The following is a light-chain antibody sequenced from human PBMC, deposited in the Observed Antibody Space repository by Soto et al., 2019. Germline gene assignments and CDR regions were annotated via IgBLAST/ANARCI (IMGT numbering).Light chain of an antibody. V-gene: IGLV1-40*01. J-gene: IGLJ1*01. CDR2: DNS. Sequence: QSVLTQPPSVSGAPGQRVIISCTGSSSNIGAGYDVHWYQQLPGTAPKLLIYDNSNRPSGVPDRFSGSKSGTSVSLAITGLRAEDEADYYCQSYDSSLSGHVFGPGTKVTVL. CDR3: QSYDSSLSGHV. CDR1: SSNIGAGYD.